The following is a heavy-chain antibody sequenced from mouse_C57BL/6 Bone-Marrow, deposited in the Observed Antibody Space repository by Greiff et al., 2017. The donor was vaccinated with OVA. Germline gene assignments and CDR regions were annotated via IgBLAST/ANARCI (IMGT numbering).Heavy chain of an antibody. CDR1: GYTFTSYW. Sequence: QVQLQQPGAELVKPGASVKLSCKASGYTFTSYWMQWVKQRPGQGLEWIGEIDPSDSYTNYNQKFKGKATLTVDTSSSTAYMQLSSLTSEDSAVYYCARKGDYEFAYWGQGTLVTVSA. CDR2: IDPSDSYT. V-gene: IGHV1-50*01. D-gene: IGHD2-4*01. J-gene: IGHJ3*01. CDR3: ARKGDYEFAY.